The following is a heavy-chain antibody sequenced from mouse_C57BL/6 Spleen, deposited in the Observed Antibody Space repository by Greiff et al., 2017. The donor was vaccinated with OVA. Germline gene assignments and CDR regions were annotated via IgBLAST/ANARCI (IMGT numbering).Heavy chain of an antibody. V-gene: IGHV10-3*01. D-gene: IGHD1-1*01. CDR1: GFTFNTYA. Sequence: EVMLVESGGGLVQPKGSLKLSCAASGFTFNTYAMHWVRQAPGKGLEWVARIRSKSSNYATYYADSVKDRFTISRDDSQSMLYLQMNNLKTEDTAMYYCVREGDYYGSSNFDYWGQGTTLTVSS. CDR3: VREGDYYGSSNFDY. J-gene: IGHJ2*01. CDR2: IRSKSSNYAT.